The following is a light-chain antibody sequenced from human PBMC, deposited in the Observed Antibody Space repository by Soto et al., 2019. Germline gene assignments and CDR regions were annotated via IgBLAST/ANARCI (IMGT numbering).Light chain of an antibody. CDR1: SSDVGGYNY. J-gene: IGLJ1*01. V-gene: IGLV2-14*01. Sequence: QSALTQPASVSGSPGQSITISCTGTSSDVGGYNYVSWYQQHPGKAPKLMIYEVSNRPSGVSNRFSGSKSGNTASLTISGLQAEDEADYYCSSYTSSGYVFXTGTKV. CDR3: SSYTSSGYV. CDR2: EVS.